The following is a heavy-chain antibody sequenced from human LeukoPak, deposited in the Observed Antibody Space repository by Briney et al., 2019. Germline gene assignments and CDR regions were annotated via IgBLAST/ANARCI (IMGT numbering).Heavy chain of an antibody. CDR1: GGSISSYY. CDR3: ARHVGLVTGGSGSYYKT. D-gene: IGHD3-10*01. J-gene: IGHJ4*02. V-gene: IGHV4-59*08. CDR2: IYYSGST. Sequence: SETLSLTCTASGGSISSYYWSWIRQPPGKGLEWIGYIYYSGSTNYYPSLKSRVTISVDTSKNQFALKLSSVPAADTAVYYCARHVGLVTGGSGSYYKTWGQGTLVSASS.